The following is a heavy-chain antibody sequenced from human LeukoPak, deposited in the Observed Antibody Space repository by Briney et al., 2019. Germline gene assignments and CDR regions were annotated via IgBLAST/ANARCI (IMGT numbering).Heavy chain of an antibody. D-gene: IGHD2-2*01. CDR2: IKQDGSEE. J-gene: IGHJ4*02. V-gene: IGHV3-7*01. CDR1: GFTFSSYW. Sequence: GGSLRLSCAASGFTFSSYWMTWVRQAPGKGLEWVANIKQDGSEEYYVDSVKGRFTISRDNAKNSLYLQMNSLRAEDTALHYCARVRGGLVPTAMGLDYWGQGTLVTVSS. CDR3: ARVRGGLVPTAMGLDY.